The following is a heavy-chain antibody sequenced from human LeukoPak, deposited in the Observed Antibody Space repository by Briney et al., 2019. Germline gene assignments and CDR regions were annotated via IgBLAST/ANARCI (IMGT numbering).Heavy chain of an antibody. D-gene: IGHD4-11*01. CDR2: ISAYNGNT. V-gene: IGHV1-18*01. J-gene: IGHJ4*02. CDR1: GDIFTSYG. Sequence: ASVKVSCKASGDIFTSYGIRWVRQAPGEGPEWMGWISAYNGNTNYAQKFQGRVTLTTDTSTSTAYMEVRSLTSADTAVYYCARGLQIGFLEYWGQGTLVTVSS. CDR3: ARGLQIGFLEY.